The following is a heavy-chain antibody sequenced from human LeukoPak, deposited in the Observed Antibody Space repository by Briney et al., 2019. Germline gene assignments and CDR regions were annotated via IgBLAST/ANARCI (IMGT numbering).Heavy chain of an antibody. CDR2: IYYSGST. Sequence: PSQTLSLTCTVSGGSISSGDYYWSWIRQPPGKGLEWIGYIYYSGSTYYNPSLKSRVTISVDTSKNQFSLKLSSVTAADTAVYYCARTQDSVGFLNWFDPWGQGTLVTVSS. V-gene: IGHV4-30-4*08. D-gene: IGHD2/OR15-2a*01. J-gene: IGHJ5*02. CDR1: GGSISSGDYY. CDR3: ARTQDSVGFLNWFDP.